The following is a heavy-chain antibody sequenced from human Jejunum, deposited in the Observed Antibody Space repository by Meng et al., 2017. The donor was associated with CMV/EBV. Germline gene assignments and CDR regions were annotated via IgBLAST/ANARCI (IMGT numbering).Heavy chain of an antibody. CDR2: SRSKANSHAT. D-gene: IGHD6-25*01. CDR3: AKAAVAAAGASITSFDY. J-gene: IGHJ4*02. V-gene: IGHV3-73*01. CDR1: SDSR. Sequence: SDSRLHWVRQASGKGLEWVGRSRSKANSHATEYAAPVEGRFTISRDDSKNTAYLQMNSLRGEDTAVYYCAKAAVAAAGASITSFDYWGQGTLVTVSS.